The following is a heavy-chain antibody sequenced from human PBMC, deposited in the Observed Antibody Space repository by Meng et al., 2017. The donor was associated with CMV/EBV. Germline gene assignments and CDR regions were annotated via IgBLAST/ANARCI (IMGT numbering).Heavy chain of an antibody. CDR3: ARLPYCGSTTCPTG. CDR1: GFTFSTYW. J-gene: IGHJ4*02. CDR2: INSDGNST. Sequence: LKISCAASGFTFSTYWMHWVRQAPGKGLVWVSRINSDGNSTSYADSVKGRFTISRDNAKKTLYLQMNSLRAEDTAVYYCARLPYCGSTTCPTGWGQGTLVTVSS. D-gene: IGHD2-2*01. V-gene: IGHV3-74*01.